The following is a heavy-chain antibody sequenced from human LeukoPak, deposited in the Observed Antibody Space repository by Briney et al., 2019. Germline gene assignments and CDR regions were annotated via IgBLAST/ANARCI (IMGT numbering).Heavy chain of an antibody. J-gene: IGHJ3*02. CDR3: ARDAGSHHDAFDI. D-gene: IGHD2-15*01. CDR1: GGSISSGDYY. CDR2: IYYSGST. V-gene: IGHV4-30-4*01. Sequence: SETLSLTCSVSGGSISSGDYYWSWIRQPPGKGLEWIGYIYYSGSTYYNPSLKSRVTISVDTSKNQFSLKLSSATAADTAVYYCARDAGSHHDAFDIWGQGTMVTVSS.